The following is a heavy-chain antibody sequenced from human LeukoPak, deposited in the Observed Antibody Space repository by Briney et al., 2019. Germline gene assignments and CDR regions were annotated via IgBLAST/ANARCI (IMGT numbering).Heavy chain of an antibody. CDR2: ITETSHV. Sequence: GGSLRLSCAASGFTFSAYSMNWVRQAPGKGLEWVSSITETSHVYYAESVKGRFSISRDNAKNLVFLQIKSLRVEDTAVYYCVREMGGYPFDHWGQGTLVTVSS. J-gene: IGHJ4*02. D-gene: IGHD5-12*01. V-gene: IGHV3-21*01. CDR1: GFTFSAYS. CDR3: VREMGGYPFDH.